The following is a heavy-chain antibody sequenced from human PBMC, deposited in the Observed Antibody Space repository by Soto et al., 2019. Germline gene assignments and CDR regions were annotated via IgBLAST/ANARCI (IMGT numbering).Heavy chain of an antibody. CDR3: ARDMSPRFLEWPEDGMDV. V-gene: IGHV1-2*02. D-gene: IGHD3-3*01. CDR2: INPNSGGT. Sequence: ASVKVSCKASGYTFTGYYMHWVRQAPGLGLEWMGWINPNSGGTNYAQKFQGRVTMTRDTSISTAYMELSRLRSDDTAVYYCARDMSPRFLEWPEDGMDVWGQGTTVTVSS. J-gene: IGHJ6*02. CDR1: GYTFTGYY.